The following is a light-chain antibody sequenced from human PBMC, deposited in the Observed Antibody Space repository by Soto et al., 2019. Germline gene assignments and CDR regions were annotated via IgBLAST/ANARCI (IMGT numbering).Light chain of an antibody. Sequence: EVVMWQSPATLTDSPGEGATLSCRCSQGIGATLAWYQHKPGQTPGRLIYDTSTRATGVPNRFSGSRSGAEFNLTINSLQSEDFAVYYCQRYNNWPLTCGRGTKVDIK. V-gene: IGKV3-15*01. CDR2: DTS. CDR3: QRYNNWPLT. J-gene: IGKJ4*01. CDR1: QGIGAT.